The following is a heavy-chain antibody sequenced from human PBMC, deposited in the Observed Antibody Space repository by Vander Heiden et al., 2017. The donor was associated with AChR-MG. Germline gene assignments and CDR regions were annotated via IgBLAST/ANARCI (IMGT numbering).Heavy chain of an antibody. CDR1: GGSFSGYY. CDR2: INNSGNT. CDR3: ARGLQGSGDYTYDYYYGMDV. J-gene: IGHJ6*02. Sequence: QVQLQQWGAGLLKPSETLSLPCAVHGGSFSGYYWGWIRQPPGKGVGWVWEINNSGNTNYNPSLKSRVTISVDTSKSQFSLKLSCVTAADTAVYYCARGLQGSGDYTYDYYYGMDVWGQGTTVTVSS. V-gene: IGHV4-34*01. D-gene: IGHD3-3*01.